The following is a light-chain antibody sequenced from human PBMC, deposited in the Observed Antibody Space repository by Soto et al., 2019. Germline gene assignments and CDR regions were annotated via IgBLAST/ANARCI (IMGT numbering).Light chain of an antibody. Sequence: EIVMTQSPGTLSVSPGERVTLSCRASHSVNSNLAWYQQKPGQAPRLLIYGASTRATGIAARFSGSGSGTEFTLTISGLQSEDFGVYYCQQYNNWLRTFGQGTKVEIK. CDR2: GAS. CDR1: HSVNSN. J-gene: IGKJ1*01. V-gene: IGKV3-15*01. CDR3: QQYNNWLRT.